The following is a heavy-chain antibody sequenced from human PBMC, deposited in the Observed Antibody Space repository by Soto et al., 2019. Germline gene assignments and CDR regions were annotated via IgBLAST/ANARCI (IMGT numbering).Heavy chain of an antibody. J-gene: IGHJ4*02. CDR1: GYTFTSYA. CDR3: ARDGAGTAYFDY. V-gene: IGHV1-3*01. CDR2: INAGNGNT. D-gene: IGHD6-19*01. Sequence: ASVKVSCKASGYTFTSYAMHWVRQAPGQRLEWMGWINAGNGNTKYSQKFQGRVTITRDTSASTAYMELSSLRSEDTAVYYCARDGAGTAYFDYWGQGTLVTVSS.